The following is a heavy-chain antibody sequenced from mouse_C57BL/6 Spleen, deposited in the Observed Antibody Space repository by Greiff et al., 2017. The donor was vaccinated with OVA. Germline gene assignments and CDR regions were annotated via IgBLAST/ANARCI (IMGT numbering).Heavy chain of an antibody. Sequence: VQLVESGPGLVQPSQSLSITCTVSGFSLTSYGVHWVRQSPGKGLEWLGVIWSGGSTDYNAAFISRLSISKDNSKSQVFFKMNSLQADDTAIYYCARNGGPVVATDYAMDYWGQGTSVTVSS. D-gene: IGHD1-1*01. V-gene: IGHV2-2*01. J-gene: IGHJ4*01. CDR1: GFSLTSYG. CDR3: ARNGGPVVATDYAMDY. CDR2: IWSGGST.